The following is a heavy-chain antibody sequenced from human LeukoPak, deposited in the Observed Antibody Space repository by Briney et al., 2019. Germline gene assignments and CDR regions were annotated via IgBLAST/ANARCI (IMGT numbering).Heavy chain of an antibody. J-gene: IGHJ6*02. Sequence: SETLSLTCTVSGGSIGTYYWSWIWQSPGKGLEWIGYIYYSGTTNYNPSLKSRVTISVDTSKNQFPLQLRSVTAADTAVYYCAREDPQTTVPEGMDVWGQGTTVIVSS. CDR3: AREDPQTTVPEGMDV. CDR1: GGSIGTYY. CDR2: IYYSGTT. V-gene: IGHV4-59*01. D-gene: IGHD4-17*01.